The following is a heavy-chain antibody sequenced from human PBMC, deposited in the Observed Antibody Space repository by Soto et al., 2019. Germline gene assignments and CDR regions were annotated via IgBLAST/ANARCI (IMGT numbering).Heavy chain of an antibody. V-gene: IGHV4-30-2*01. CDR2: VFHSGST. J-gene: IGHJ5*02. CDR1: GDSVTSCGFS. CDR3: ARVLNWFDP. Sequence: SETRSLTCVVSGDSVTSCGFSWSWIRQPPVKVLEWLGYVFHSGSTHYNPALESRVTMSLDRSNKQISLRLTSVNAADTAVYFCARVLNWFDPWGQG.